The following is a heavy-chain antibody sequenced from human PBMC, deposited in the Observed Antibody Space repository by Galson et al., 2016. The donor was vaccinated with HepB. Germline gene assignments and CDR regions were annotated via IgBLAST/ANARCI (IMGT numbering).Heavy chain of an antibody. CDR3: ARAVIGLSPNYYGMDV. V-gene: IGHV4-4*07. J-gene: IGHJ6*02. CDR2: MYSSGST. D-gene: IGHD3-22*01. Sequence: KGLEWIGRMYSSGSTNDNPSLKSRVTMSVDTSKNQFSLRLSSVTAADTAIYYCARAVIGLSPNYYGMDVWGPGTTVTVSS.